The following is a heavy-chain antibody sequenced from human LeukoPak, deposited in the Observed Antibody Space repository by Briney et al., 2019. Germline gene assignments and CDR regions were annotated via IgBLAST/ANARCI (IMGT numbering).Heavy chain of an antibody. CDR1: GYTFTGYY. Sequence: ASVKVSCKASGYTFTGYYMHWVRQAPGQGLEWMGWINPNSGGTNYAQKFQGRVTMTRDTSISTAYMELSRLRSDDTAVYYCARARGLRFLEWLLNYWGQGTLVTVSS. D-gene: IGHD3-3*01. CDR2: INPNSGGT. V-gene: IGHV1-2*02. CDR3: ARARGLRFLEWLLNY. J-gene: IGHJ4*02.